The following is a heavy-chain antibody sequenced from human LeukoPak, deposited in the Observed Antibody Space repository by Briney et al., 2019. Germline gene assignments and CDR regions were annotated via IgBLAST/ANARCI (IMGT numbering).Heavy chain of an antibody. Sequence: PGGSLRLSCAASGFTFSNYEMNWIRQAPGKGLEWISYISNSGTTKYHADSVKGRFTISRDNAKNSLYLQMNSLRAEDTAVYYCAAVIDYWDRGTVVTVSA. CDR1: GFTFSNYE. CDR2: ISNSGTTK. V-gene: IGHV3-48*03. J-gene: IGHJ4*02. CDR3: AAVIDY.